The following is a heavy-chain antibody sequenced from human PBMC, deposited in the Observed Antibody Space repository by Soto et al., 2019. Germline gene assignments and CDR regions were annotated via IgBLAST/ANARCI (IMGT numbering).Heavy chain of an antibody. CDR2: ISANNGNR. CDR1: GYTFTSSV. D-gene: IGHD1-26*01. CDR3: ARDRGSYALDY. V-gene: IGHV1-18*01. Sequence: QVQLVQSGAEVKKPGASVKVSCKVSGYTFTSSVISWVRRAPGQGLEWMGWISANNGNRNYAQKLRGRVTMTTDTSTSTADMELRSLRSDDTAVYYCARDRGSYALDYWGQGTLVTVSS. J-gene: IGHJ4*02.